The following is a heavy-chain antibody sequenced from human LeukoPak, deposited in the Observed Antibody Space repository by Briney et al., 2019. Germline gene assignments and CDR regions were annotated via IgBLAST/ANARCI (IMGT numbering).Heavy chain of an antibody. J-gene: IGHJ6*03. CDR1: GFTVSSNY. Sequence: GGSLRLSCAASGFTVSSNYMSWVRQAPGKGLQWVSVIYSGGTTYYADSVKGRFTISRDNSKNTLHLQMNSLRAEDTAVYYCARARGTSSMGYYYYYMDVWGKGTTVTVSS. D-gene: IGHD3-16*01. CDR3: ARARGTSSMGYYYYYMDV. CDR2: IYSGGTT. V-gene: IGHV3-53*01.